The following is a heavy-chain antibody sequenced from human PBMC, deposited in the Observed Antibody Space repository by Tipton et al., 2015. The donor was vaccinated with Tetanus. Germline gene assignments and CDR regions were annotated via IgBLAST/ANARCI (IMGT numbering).Heavy chain of an antibody. CDR1: GDSMSGEFDY. V-gene: IGHV4-31*03. Sequence: TLSLTCTISGDSMSGEFDYWSWIRHLPGKGLEWIGYINYSGSTYYNPSLESRLTVSLDTSKNQFFLKLSSVTAADTAMFYCARGLPREPFYFDYWGQGKQVIVSS. D-gene: IGHD1-26*01. J-gene: IGHJ4*02. CDR2: INYSGST. CDR3: ARGLPREPFYFDY.